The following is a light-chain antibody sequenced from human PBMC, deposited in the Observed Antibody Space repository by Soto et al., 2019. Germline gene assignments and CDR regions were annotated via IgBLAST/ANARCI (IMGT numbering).Light chain of an antibody. CDR3: QQYNDWPRT. CDR1: QSVRSH. V-gene: IGKV3-15*01. Sequence: EVVMTQSPDTLSVSPGERATLSCRASQSVRSHLAWYQQKPGQAPSLLIFGASTRATGVPARFSGSESGTEFTLTISSLQSEDVALYFCQQYNDWPRTFGGGTKVEMK. J-gene: IGKJ4*01. CDR2: GAS.